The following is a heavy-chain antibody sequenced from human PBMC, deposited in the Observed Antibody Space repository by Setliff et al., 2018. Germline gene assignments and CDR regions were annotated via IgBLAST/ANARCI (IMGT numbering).Heavy chain of an antibody. D-gene: IGHD1-26*01. CDR3: ARGAPGWELLSWFDP. CDR1: GGSISSGSYY. J-gene: IGHJ5*02. CDR2: IYSSGST. V-gene: IGHV4-61*02. Sequence: SETLSLTCTVSGGSISSGSYYWSWIRQPAGKGLEWIGRIYSSGSTKYNPSLKSRVTILGDTSKNQFSLKLSSVTAADTAVYYCARGAPGWELLSWFDPWGQGTLVTVSS.